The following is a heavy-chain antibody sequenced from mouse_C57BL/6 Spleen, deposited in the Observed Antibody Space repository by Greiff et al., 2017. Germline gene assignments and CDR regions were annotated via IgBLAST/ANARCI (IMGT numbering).Heavy chain of an antibody. D-gene: IGHD3-1*01. V-gene: IGHV5-4*03. Sequence: EVKVVESGGGLVKPGGSLKLSCAASGFTFSSYAMSWVRQTPEKRLEWVATISDGGSYTYYPDNVKGRFTISRDNAKNNLYLQMSHLKSEDTAMYYCARGRGVMDYWGQGTSVTVSS. CDR2: ISDGGSYT. CDR3: ARGRGVMDY. J-gene: IGHJ4*01. CDR1: GFTFSSYA.